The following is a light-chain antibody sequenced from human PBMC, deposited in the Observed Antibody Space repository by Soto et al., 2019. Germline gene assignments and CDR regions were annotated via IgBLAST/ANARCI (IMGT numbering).Light chain of an antibody. CDR2: GAS. CDR1: QSVSSSY. V-gene: IGKV3-20*01. J-gene: IGKJ1*01. CDR3: QQYGSSPRT. Sequence: EIVLTQSPGALSLSPGERATLCCGASQSVSSSYLAWYQQKPGQAPRLLIYGASTRATGIPDRFSGSGSGTDFTLTISRLEPEDFAAYYCQQYGSSPRTFGQGTKV.